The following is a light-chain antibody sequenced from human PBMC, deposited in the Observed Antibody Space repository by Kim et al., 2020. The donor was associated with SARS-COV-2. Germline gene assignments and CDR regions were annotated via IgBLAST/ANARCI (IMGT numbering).Light chain of an antibody. CDR3: QQLGGTPEMT. J-gene: IGKJ5*01. V-gene: IGKV3-20*01. CDR1: QTIGGNF. Sequence: PGEGGTLPCRASQTIGGNFLAWYQHRIGRPPRLLVYGASSRPSSSSDRFSSSGSGTDFTLTISRLEPEDASVYYCQQLGGTPEMTFGQGTRLEIK. CDR2: GAS.